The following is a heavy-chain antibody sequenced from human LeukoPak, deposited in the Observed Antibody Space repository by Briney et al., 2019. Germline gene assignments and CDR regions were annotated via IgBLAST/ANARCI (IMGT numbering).Heavy chain of an antibody. J-gene: IGHJ6*02. CDR2: ISSGSSTT. CDR3: ASEEGRYYGMGV. V-gene: IGHV3-48*01. Sequence: PGGSLRLSCAASGFTFSSYAMNWVRRAPGKGLEWVSYISSGSSTTYYADSVKGRFTISRDNAENSLYLQMNSLRAEDTAVYYCASEEGRYYGMGVWGQGTTVTVSS. CDR1: GFTFSSYA.